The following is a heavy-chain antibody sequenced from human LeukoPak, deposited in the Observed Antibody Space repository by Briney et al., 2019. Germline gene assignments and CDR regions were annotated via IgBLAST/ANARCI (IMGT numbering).Heavy chain of an antibody. CDR1: GYTFTSYG. V-gene: IGHV1-18*01. CDR2: ISAYNGNT. Sequence: GSVKVSCKASGYTFTSYGISWVRQAPGQGLEWMGWISAYNGNTNYAQKLQGRVTMTTDTSTSTAYMELRSLRSDDTAVYYCARELVRSSWYQGFDYWGQGTLVTVSS. J-gene: IGHJ4*02. D-gene: IGHD6-13*01. CDR3: ARELVRSSWYQGFDY.